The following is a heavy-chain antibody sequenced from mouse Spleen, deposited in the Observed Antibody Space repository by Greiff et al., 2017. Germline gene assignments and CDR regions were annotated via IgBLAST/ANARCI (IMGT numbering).Heavy chain of an antibody. Sequence: VQLQQSGPEVVKPGTSVKISCKASGYSFTDYNMNWVKQSNGKSLDWIGVINPKYGTTSYNQKFKGKATLTVDQSSSTAYMQLNSLTSEDSAVYYCARGRLLRSTDYWGQGTTLTVSS. D-gene: IGHD1-1*01. CDR3: ARGRLLRSTDY. V-gene: IGHV1-39*01. CDR2: INPKYGTT. J-gene: IGHJ2*01. CDR1: GYSFTDYN.